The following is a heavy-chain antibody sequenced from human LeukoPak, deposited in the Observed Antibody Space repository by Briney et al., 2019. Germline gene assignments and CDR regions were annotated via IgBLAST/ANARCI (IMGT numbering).Heavy chain of an antibody. V-gene: IGHV4-39*01. D-gene: IGHD1-26*01. J-gene: IGHJ4*02. CDR2: IYYSGST. CDR3: ARHGSFEAELHPPLVGYFDY. CDR1: GGSISSSSYY. Sequence: PSETLSLTCTVSGGSISSSSYYWGWIRQPPGKGLEWIGSIYYSGSTYYNPSLKSRVTISVDTSKNQFSLKLSSVTAADTAVYYCARHGSFEAELHPPLVGYFDYWGQGTLVTVSS.